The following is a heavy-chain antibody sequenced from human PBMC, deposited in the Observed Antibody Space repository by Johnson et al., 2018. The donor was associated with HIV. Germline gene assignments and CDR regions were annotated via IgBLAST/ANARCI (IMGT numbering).Heavy chain of an antibody. V-gene: IGHV3-30*18. Sequence: QMLLVESGGGVVQPGRSLRLSCAASGFTFSSYGMHWVRQAPGKGLEWVAVISYDGSNKYYADSVKGRFTISRDNSKNTLYLQMNSLRAEDTAVYYCAKVGSGYSSSSWGQGTMVTVSS. CDR3: AKVGSGYSSSS. CDR1: GFTFSSYG. J-gene: IGHJ3*01. CDR2: ISYDGSNK. D-gene: IGHD6-13*01.